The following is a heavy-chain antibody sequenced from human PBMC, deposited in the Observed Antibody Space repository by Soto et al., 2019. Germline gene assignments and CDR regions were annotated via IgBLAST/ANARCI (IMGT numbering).Heavy chain of an antibody. D-gene: IGHD4-17*01. J-gene: IGHJ4*02. CDR2: INHSGST. V-gene: IGHV4-34*01. CDR3: ARGRRRVTTFDY. Sequence: QVQLQQWGAGLLKPSETLSLTCAVYGGSFSGYYWSWIRQPPGKGLEWSGEINHSGSTNYNPSLKRRXXIXLXXSKNQFSLKLSSVTAADTAVYYCARGRRRVTTFDYWGQGTLVTVSS. CDR1: GGSFSGYY.